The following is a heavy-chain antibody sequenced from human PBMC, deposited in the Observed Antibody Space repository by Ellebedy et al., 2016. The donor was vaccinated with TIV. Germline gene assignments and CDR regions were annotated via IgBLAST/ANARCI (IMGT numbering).Heavy chain of an antibody. V-gene: IGHV4-39*07. Sequence: MPSETLSLTCTVSGGSISSSSYYWGWIRQPPGKGLEWIGSIYHSGSTNYNPSLKSRLTISVDKSKNQFSLELNSVSAADTAVYYCAKENYGMDVWGQGTTVTVSS. CDR1: GGSISSSSYY. J-gene: IGHJ6*02. CDR2: IYHSGST. CDR3: AKENYGMDV.